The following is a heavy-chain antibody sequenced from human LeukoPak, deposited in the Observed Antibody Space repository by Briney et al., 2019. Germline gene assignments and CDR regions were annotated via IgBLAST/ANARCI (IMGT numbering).Heavy chain of an antibody. CDR3: ARGELGSWPQIDY. V-gene: IGHV4-34*01. J-gene: IGHJ4*02. CDR1: GGSFSGYY. CDR2: INHSGST. D-gene: IGHD6-13*01. Sequence: SETLSLTCAVYGGSFSGYYWSWIRQPPGRGLEWIGEINHSGSTNYNPSLKSRVTISVDTSKNQFSLKLSSVTAADTAVYYCARGELGSWPQIDYWGQGTLVTVPS.